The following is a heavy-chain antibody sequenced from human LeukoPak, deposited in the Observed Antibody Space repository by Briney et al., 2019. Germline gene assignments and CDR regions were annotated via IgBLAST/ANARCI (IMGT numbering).Heavy chain of an antibody. CDR3: ARAGSSGWYYFDY. V-gene: IGHV3-30-3*01. Sequence: GGSLRPSCAASGFTFSSYAMHWVRQAPGKGLEWVAVISYDGSNKYYADSVKGRFTISRDNSKNTLYLQMNSLRAEDTAVYYCARAGSSGWYYFDYWGQGTLVTVSS. CDR1: GFTFSSYA. J-gene: IGHJ4*02. D-gene: IGHD6-19*01. CDR2: ISYDGSNK.